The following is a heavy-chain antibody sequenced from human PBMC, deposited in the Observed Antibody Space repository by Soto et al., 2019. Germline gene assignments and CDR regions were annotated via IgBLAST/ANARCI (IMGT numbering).Heavy chain of an antibody. J-gene: IGHJ6*02. Sequence: QVQLQESGPGLVKPSGTLSLTCAVSGGSISSSNWWSWVRQPPGKGLEWIGEIYHSGSTNYNPSLKSRVTILVDKSKNQLSLKLSSVTAADTAVYYCARVVGGYYHGMDVWGQGTTVTVSS. CDR2: IYHSGST. CDR3: ARVVGGYYHGMDV. CDR1: GGSISSSNW. V-gene: IGHV4-4*02. D-gene: IGHD2-2*01.